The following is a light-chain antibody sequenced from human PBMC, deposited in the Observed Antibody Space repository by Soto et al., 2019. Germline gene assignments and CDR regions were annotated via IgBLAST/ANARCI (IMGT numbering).Light chain of an antibody. CDR2: GAS. Sequence: EIVMTQSPATLSVSPGERATISCSASQMVSSNLAWYQQKPGQAPRLLIYGASTRATGIPARFSGSGSGTEFTLTISSLEPEDFAVYYCHQRSSWPITFGQGTRLEIK. V-gene: IGKV3-15*01. CDR1: QMVSSN. J-gene: IGKJ5*01. CDR3: HQRSSWPIT.